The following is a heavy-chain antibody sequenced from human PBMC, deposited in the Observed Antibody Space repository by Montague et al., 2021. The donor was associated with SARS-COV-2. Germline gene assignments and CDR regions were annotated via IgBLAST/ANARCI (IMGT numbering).Heavy chain of an antibody. D-gene: IGHD4-17*01. J-gene: IGHJ6*02. V-gene: IGHV4-34*01. CDR2: INHSGST. Sequence: SETLSLTCAAYGGSFSGYYWSWIRQPPGKGLEWIGEINHSGSTNXNPSLKSRVTISVDTSKNQFSLELSSVTAADTAVYYCARALPVTTFFYSYYGMDVWGQGTTVTVSS. CDR1: GGSFSGYY. CDR3: ARALPVTTFFYSYYGMDV.